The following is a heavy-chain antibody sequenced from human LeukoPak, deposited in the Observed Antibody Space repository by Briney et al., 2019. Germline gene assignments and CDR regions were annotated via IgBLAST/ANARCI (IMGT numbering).Heavy chain of an antibody. D-gene: IGHD2-21*02. CDR3: ARSHIVVVTGNYYFDY. CDR1: GGTFSSYA. V-gene: IGHV1-69*05. Sequence: SVKVSCKASGGTFSSYAISWVRQAPGQGLEWMGRIIPIFGTANYAQKFQGRVTITTYESTSTAYMELSSLRSEDTTLYYCARSHIVVVTGNYYFDYWGQGTLVTVSS. CDR2: IIPIFGTA. J-gene: IGHJ4*02.